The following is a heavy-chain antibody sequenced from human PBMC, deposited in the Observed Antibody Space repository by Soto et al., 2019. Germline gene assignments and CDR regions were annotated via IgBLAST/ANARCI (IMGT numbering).Heavy chain of an antibody. CDR2: IIPMFGTP. D-gene: IGHD2-2*01. V-gene: IGHV1-69*13. J-gene: IGHJ4*02. CDR1: GVTFNRQD. CDR3: AADRNCVSNTCYPYNFDC. Sequence: SVKVSCKASGVTFNRQDMRWVRQAPGQGLEWMGGIIPMFGTPHYAEKFQDRVTITADESTGTAYLELSSLTSEDTAVYYCAADRNCVSNTCYPYNFDCWGQGTLVTVSS.